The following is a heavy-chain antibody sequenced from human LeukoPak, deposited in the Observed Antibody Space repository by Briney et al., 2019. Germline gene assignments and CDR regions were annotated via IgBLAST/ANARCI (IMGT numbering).Heavy chain of an antibody. D-gene: IGHD6-19*01. CDR3: GRHVSNGWDYRYGLDV. CDR1: GGSVASAGCY. Sequence: PGTLCLSSAVSGGSVASAGCYWGWIRQPPRNGLEWIGRAYYTVDTSSPASLRGRLTIAVDTSKNQIALTQSSVTAADTAVYYCGRHVSNGWDYRYGLDVWGQGTTVTVSS. CDR2: AYYTVDT. V-gene: IGHV4-39*01. J-gene: IGHJ6*02.